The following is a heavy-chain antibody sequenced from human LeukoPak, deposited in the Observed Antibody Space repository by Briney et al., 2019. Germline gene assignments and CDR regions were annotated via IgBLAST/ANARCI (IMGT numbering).Heavy chain of an antibody. J-gene: IGHJ4*02. CDR3: ASSGWREIDY. D-gene: IGHD6-19*01. CDR1: GGSISSSSYY. CDR2: IYYSGST. V-gene: IGHV4-39*01. Sequence: SETLSLTCTVSGGSISSSSYYWGWSRQPPGKGLEWIGSIYYSGSTYYNPSLKSRVTISVDTSKNQFSLKLSSVTAADTAVYYCASSGWREIDYWGQGTLVTVSS.